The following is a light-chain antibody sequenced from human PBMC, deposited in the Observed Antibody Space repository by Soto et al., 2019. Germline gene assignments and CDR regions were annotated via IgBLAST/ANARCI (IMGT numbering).Light chain of an antibody. V-gene: IGKV1-33*01. CDR3: QQYDSLPT. Sequence: DIQMTQSPSSLSASVGDRVTITCQASQDIGHYLNWYQQKPGKAPNLLIHDASNLETGVPSRFSGSGSGTDFTLAISSLRPEDVATYYCQQYDSLPTFGGGTKVEIK. CDR2: DAS. J-gene: IGKJ4*01. CDR1: QDIGHY.